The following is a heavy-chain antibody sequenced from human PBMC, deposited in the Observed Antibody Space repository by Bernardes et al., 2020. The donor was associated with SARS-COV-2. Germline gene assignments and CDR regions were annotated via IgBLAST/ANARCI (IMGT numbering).Heavy chain of an antibody. CDR1: GFTFDDYA. CDR3: AKGAAPGWFGELHDY. J-gene: IGHJ4*02. V-gene: IGHV3-9*01. D-gene: IGHD3-10*01. Sequence: GGSLRLSCAASGFTFDDYAMHWVRQAPGKGLEWVSGISWNSGSIGYADSVKGRFTISRDNAKNSLYLQMNSLRAEDTALYYCAKGAAPGWFGELHDYWGQGTLVTVSS. CDR2: ISWNSGSI.